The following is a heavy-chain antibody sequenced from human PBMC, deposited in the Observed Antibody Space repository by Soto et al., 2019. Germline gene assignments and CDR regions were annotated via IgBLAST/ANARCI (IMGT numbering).Heavy chain of an antibody. CDR2: ISGSGGST. CDR3: AKVNNGVVRGVNPYYFDY. D-gene: IGHD3-10*01. V-gene: IGHV3-23*01. J-gene: IGHJ4*02. Sequence: GGSLRLSCAASGFTFSSYAMSWVRQAPGKGLEWVSAISGSGGSTYYADSVKGRCTISRDNSKNTKYLQMNSLRAEDTAVYYCAKVNNGVVRGVNPYYFDYWGQGTLVTVSS. CDR1: GFTFSSYA.